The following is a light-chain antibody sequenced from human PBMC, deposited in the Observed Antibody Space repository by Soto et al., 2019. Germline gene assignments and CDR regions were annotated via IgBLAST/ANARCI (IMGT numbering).Light chain of an antibody. CDR3: QQYGGSPRVT. Sequence: EIVLTQSPGTLSLSPGERATLSCRASQVVTSNYLAWYQQKPGQAPRLLIYAASSRATGIPDRFSGSGSGTDFTLTISTLEPEDFAVYYCQQYGGSPRVTFGGGTKVEIK. CDR1: QVVTSNY. V-gene: IGKV3-20*01. CDR2: AAS. J-gene: IGKJ4*01.